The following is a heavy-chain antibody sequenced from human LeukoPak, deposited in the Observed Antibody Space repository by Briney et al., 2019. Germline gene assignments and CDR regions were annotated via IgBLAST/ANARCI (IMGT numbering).Heavy chain of an antibody. J-gene: IGHJ4*02. CDR1: GFTFSSYA. V-gene: IGHV3-23*01. CDR3: AKTMDYYGSGSPIH. D-gene: IGHD3-10*01. CDR2: ISGSDGST. Sequence: GGSLRLSCAASGFTFSSYAVSWVRQAPGKGLEWVSAISGSDGSTYYADSVKGRFTISRDNSKNTLYLQMNSLRAEDTAVYYYAKTMDYYGSGSPIHWGQGTLVTVSS.